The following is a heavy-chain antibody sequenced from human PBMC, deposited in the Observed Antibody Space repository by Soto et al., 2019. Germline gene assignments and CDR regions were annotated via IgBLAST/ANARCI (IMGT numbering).Heavy chain of an antibody. CDR3: ARWERTVTTGRRHYYYYGMDV. Sequence: ASVKVSCKASGYTFTSYYIHWVRQAPGQGLEWMGIINPSGGSTSYAQKFQGRVTMTRDTSTSTVYMELSSLRSEDTAVYYCARWERTVTTGRRHYYYYGMDVWGQGTTVTVSS. CDR1: GYTFTSYY. D-gene: IGHD4-17*01. V-gene: IGHV1-46*01. J-gene: IGHJ6*01. CDR2: INPSGGST.